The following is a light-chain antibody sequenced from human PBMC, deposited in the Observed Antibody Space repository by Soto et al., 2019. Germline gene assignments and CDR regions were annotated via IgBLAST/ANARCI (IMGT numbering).Light chain of an antibody. J-gene: IGKJ5*01. CDR1: QSVSSN. Sequence: EIVMTQSPATLSVSPGERATLSCRASQSVSSNLAWYQQKPGQAPRLLIYGASTRATGIPARFSGSGSGTAFTLTISSLQSEDFALYYCQHHDNWPLITFGQGTRLEIK. CDR2: GAS. V-gene: IGKV3-15*01. CDR3: QHHDNWPLIT.